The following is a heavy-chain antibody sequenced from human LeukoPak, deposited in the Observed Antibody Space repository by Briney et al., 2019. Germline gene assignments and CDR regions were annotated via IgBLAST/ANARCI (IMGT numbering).Heavy chain of an antibody. V-gene: IGHV4-59*01. CDR2: IYYSGST. J-gene: IGHJ4*02. CDR1: GGSISSYY. D-gene: IGHD6-19*01. CDR3: ARGRAVADYYFDY. Sequence: SETLSLTCTVSGGSISSYYWSWIRQPPGKGLEWIGYIYYSGSTNYNPSLKSRVTISVDTSKNQFSLKLSSVTAADTAVYYCARGRAVADYYFDYWGQGILVTVSS.